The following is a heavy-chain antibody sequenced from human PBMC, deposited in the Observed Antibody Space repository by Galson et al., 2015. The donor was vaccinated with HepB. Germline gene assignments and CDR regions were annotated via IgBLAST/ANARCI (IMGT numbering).Heavy chain of an antibody. CDR1: GFTFSNNA. Sequence: SLRLSCAASGFTFSNNAMSWVRQSPGKGLEWVSAISDSGGSTYYTDSVKGRFTISRDNSKNTLYLQMNSLRVEDTAVYYCAKDKISGSPNWFDLWGQGTLVAVSS. CDR3: AKDKISGSPNWFDL. CDR2: ISDSGGST. J-gene: IGHJ5*02. V-gene: IGHV3-23*01. D-gene: IGHD3-10*01.